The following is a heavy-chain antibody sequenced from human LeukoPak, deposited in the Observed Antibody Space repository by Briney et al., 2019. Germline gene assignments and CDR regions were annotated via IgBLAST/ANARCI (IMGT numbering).Heavy chain of an antibody. J-gene: IGHJ4*02. V-gene: IGHV3-74*01. CDR2: INSDGSST. CDR1: GFTFSSYW. D-gene: IGHD2-21*01. CDR3: AKAPATSCRGAYCYPFAS. Sequence: GGSLRLSCAASGFTFSSYWMHWVRQAPGKGLVWVSRINSDGSSTSYADSVKGRFTISRDNSKNTLYQQMNSLRAEDTAVYFCAKAPATSCRGAYCYPFASWGQGTLVTVSS.